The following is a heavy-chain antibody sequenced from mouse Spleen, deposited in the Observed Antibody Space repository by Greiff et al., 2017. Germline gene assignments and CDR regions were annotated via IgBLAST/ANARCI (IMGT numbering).Heavy chain of an antibody. D-gene: IGHD1-1*01. V-gene: IGHV2-6-1*01. CDR1: GFSLTSYG. CDR2: IWSDGST. CDR3: ARHEGSYYGSRRAWFAY. J-gene: IGHJ3*01. Sequence: QVQLQQSGPGLVAPSQSLSITCTISGFSLTSYGVHWVRQPPGKGLEWLVVIWSDGSTTYNSALKSRLSISKDNSKSQVFLKMNSLQTDDTAMYYCARHEGSYYGSRRAWFAYWGQGTLVTVSA.